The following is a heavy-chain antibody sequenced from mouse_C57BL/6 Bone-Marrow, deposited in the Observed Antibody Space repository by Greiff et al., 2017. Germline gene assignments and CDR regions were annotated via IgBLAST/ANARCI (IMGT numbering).Heavy chain of an antibody. CDR1: GYTFTSYW. CDR3: SILGVTTSACSYAMDY. V-gene: IGHV1-64*01. D-gene: IGHD2-2*01. CDR2: IHPNSGST. J-gene: IGHJ4*01. Sequence: VQLQQPGAELVKPGASVKLSCKASGYTFTSYWMHWVKQRPGQGLEWIGMIHPNSGSTKYNEKFKSKATLTVDKSSSTAYMQLSILTSADSAVYYCSILGVTTSACSYAMDYWGQGTSVTVSS.